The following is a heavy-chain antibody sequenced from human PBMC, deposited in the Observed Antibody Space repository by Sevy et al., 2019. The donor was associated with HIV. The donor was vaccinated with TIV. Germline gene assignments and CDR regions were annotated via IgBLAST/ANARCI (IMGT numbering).Heavy chain of an antibody. Sequence: GGSLRLSCAASGFTFSSYSMNWVRQAPGKGLEWVSYISSSSSTIYYADSVKGRFTISRDKAKNSLYLQMNSLRDEDTAVYYCARGELTYYDFSGFDPWGQGTLVTVSS. D-gene: IGHD3-3*01. CDR3: ARGELTYYDFSGFDP. CDR1: GFTFSSYS. CDR2: ISSSSSTI. J-gene: IGHJ5*02. V-gene: IGHV3-48*02.